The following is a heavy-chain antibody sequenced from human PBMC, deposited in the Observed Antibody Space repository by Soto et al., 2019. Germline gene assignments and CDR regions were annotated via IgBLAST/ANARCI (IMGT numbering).Heavy chain of an antibody. CDR3: ARDSGYSYTGDAFDI. D-gene: IGHD5-18*01. CDR2: IYYSGST. Sequence: PSETLSLTCTVSGGSISSYYWSWIRQPPGKGLEWIGYIYYSGSTNYNPSLKSRVTISVDTSKNQFSLKLSSVTAADTAVYYCARDSGYSYTGDAFDIWGQGTMVTVSS. J-gene: IGHJ3*02. V-gene: IGHV4-59*01. CDR1: GGSISSYY.